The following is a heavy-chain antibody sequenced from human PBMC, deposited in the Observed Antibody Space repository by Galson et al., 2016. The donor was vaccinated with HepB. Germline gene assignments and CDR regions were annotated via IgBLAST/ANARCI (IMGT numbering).Heavy chain of an antibody. Sequence: SVKVSCKASGGTFTSYAISWVRQAPGQGLEWMGGIIPIFGTSNYAQKFQGRVTITADESTSTAYMELSSLRSEDTAVYYCARVRDGYNHYYYYGMDAWGQGTTVTVSS. J-gene: IGHJ6*02. CDR3: ARVRDGYNHYYYYGMDA. CDR1: GGTFTSYA. CDR2: IIPIFGTS. D-gene: IGHD5-24*01. V-gene: IGHV1-69*13.